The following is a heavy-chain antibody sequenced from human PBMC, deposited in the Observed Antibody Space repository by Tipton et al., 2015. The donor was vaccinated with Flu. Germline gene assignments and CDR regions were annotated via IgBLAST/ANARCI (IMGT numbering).Heavy chain of an antibody. J-gene: IGHJ4*02. Sequence: TLSLTYTVSGGSISSYYWSWIRQPPGKGLEWIGYIYYSGSTNYNPSLKSRVTISVDTSKNQFSLKLSSVTAADTAVYYCASEADSSGYYPFDYWGQGTLVTVSS. V-gene: IGHV4-59*01. CDR3: ASEADSSGYYPFDY. CDR1: GGSISSYY. D-gene: IGHD3-22*01. CDR2: IYYSGST.